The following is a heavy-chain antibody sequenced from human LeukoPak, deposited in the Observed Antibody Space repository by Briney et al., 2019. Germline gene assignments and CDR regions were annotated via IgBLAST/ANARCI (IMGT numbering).Heavy chain of an antibody. V-gene: IGHV4-34*01. CDR3: ARGVYGSGTFSRFGWFDP. J-gene: IGHJ5*02. D-gene: IGHD3-10*01. CDR2: INHSGST. CDR1: GGSFSGYY. Sequence: SETLSLTWAVYGGSFSGYYWSWIRQPPGKGLEWIGEINHSGSTNYNPSLKSRVTISVDTSKNQFSLKLSSVTAADTAVYYCARGVYGSGTFSRFGWFDPWGQGTLVTVSS.